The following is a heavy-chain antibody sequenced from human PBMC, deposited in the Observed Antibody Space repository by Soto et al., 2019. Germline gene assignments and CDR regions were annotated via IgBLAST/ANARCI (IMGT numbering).Heavy chain of an antibody. D-gene: IGHD2-21*01. CDR2: VFYDGTT. J-gene: IGHJ4*02. CDR3: GRLVVVSQVANV. V-gene: IGHV4-39*01. CDR1: GGAISTNNYY. Sequence: PSETLSLTCTVSGGAISTNNYYWGWVRQAPGKGLEWIGSVFYDGTTYYSPSLKSRVTISLATSRTQFSLKLNSVTAADTAVYYCGRLVVVSQVANVWGQGTLVTVSS.